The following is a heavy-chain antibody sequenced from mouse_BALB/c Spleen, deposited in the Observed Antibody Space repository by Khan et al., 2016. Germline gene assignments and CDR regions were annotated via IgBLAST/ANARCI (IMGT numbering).Heavy chain of an antibody. CDR3: ATYDGYYFDY. Sequence: EVKLEESGPSLVKPSQTLSLTCSVTGDSITSGYWNWIRHFTGNKLEYMGYISYSDDTYYNPSLESRISITRDTSKNQYYLQLNSVTTEDTATYYCATYDGYYFDYWGQGTTLTVSS. J-gene: IGHJ2*01. V-gene: IGHV3-8*02. CDR2: ISYSDDT. D-gene: IGHD2-3*01. CDR1: GDSITSGY.